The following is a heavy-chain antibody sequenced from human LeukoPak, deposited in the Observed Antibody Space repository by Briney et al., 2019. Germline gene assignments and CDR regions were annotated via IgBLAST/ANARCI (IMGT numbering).Heavy chain of an antibody. CDR1: GFTFSSYG. J-gene: IGHJ4*02. V-gene: IGHV3-30*18. CDR3: AKDQRTWGIAAAGNDY. CDR2: ISYDGSNK. Sequence: PGRSLRLSCAASGFTFSSYGMHWVRQAPGKALECVAVISYDGSNKYYADSVKGRFTISRDNSKNTLYLQMNSLRAEDTAVYYCAKDQRTWGIAAAGNDYWGQGTLVTVSS. D-gene: IGHD6-13*01.